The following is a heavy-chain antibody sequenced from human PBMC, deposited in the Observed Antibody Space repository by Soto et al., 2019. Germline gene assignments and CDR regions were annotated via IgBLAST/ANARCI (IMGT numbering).Heavy chain of an antibody. CDR3: ARDHLGEKAELLLYYFHY. Sequence: QVQLVESGGGVVQPGRSLRLSCAASGFTFSSYGMHWVRQAPGKGLEWVAVIWYDGRNKYYADSAKGRFTISRDNPKNTLYLQMNNLRAEDTAVYYCARDHLGEKAELLLYYFHYWGQGTLVTVSS. V-gene: IGHV3-33*01. D-gene: IGHD2-2*02. CDR1: GFTFSSYG. CDR2: IWYDGRNK. J-gene: IGHJ4*02.